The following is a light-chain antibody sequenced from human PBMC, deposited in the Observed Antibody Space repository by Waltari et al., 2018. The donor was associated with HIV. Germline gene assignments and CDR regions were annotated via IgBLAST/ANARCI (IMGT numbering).Light chain of an antibody. CDR1: TSDVGGYDY. Sequence: VSGSPGQSITISCTGTTSDVGGYDYVSWYQQHPGKVPKLIIYEVTNRPSGVSNRFSGSKSGNTASLTISGLQPEDEADYYCSSFTSSDTPVVFGGGTKLTVL. CDR3: SSFTSSDTPVV. CDR2: EVT. J-gene: IGLJ2*01. V-gene: IGLV2-14*01.